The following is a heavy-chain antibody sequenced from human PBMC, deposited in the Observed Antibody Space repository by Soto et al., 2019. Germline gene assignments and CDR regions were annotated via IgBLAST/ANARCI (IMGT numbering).Heavy chain of an antibody. CDR3: ASHGGNPRYYYYGMDV. CDR2: IIPIFGTA. Sequence: QVQLVQSGAEVKKPGSSVKVSCKASGGTFSSYAISWVRQAPGQGLEWMGGIIPIFGTADYAQKFQGRVTITADESTSTSTAYMELSSPRSEDTAVYYCASHGGNPRYYYYGMDVWGQGTTVTVSS. V-gene: IGHV1-69*12. J-gene: IGHJ6*02. D-gene: IGHD2-15*01. CDR1: GGTFSSYA.